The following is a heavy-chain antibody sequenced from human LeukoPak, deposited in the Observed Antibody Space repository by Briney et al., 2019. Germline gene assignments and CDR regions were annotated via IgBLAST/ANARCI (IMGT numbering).Heavy chain of an antibody. V-gene: IGHV4-31*03. CDR1: GGSINSGGYY. Sequence: PSQTLSLTCTVSGGSINSGGYYWSWIRQHPGKGLEWIGYIYYSGSTYYNPSLKSRVTISVDKSKNQFSLKLSSVTAADTAVYYCARCYASGDVFDIWGQGTMVTVSS. CDR3: ARCYASGDVFDI. D-gene: IGHD3-10*01. CDR2: IYYSGST. J-gene: IGHJ3*02.